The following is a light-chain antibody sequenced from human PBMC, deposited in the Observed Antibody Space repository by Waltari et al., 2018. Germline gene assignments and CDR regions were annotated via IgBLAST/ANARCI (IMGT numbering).Light chain of an antibody. CDR3: CAYAGSYRV. CDR2: DVS. Sequence: QSALTQPLSVSVSPGQSVTISCTGTSSDIRGYNYVSCYQQHPGKAPKFMIYDVSMRPSVVPGRITGSKSGNTASLTIYGLQAEDEAEYYCCAYAGSYRVVGGGTKVTVL. V-gene: IGLV2-11*01. CDR1: SSDIRGYNY. J-gene: IGLJ3*02.